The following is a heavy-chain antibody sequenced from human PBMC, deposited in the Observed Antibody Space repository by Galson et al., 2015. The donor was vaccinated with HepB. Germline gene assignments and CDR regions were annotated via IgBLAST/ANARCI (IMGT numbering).Heavy chain of an antibody. Sequence: SVKVSCKASGGTFSSYAISWVRQAPGQGLEWMGGIIPIFGTANYAQKFQGRVTITADESTSTAYMELSSLRSEDTAVYYCARASGEDIVVVPYYYYGMDVWGQGTTVTVSS. D-gene: IGHD2-2*01. J-gene: IGHJ6*02. CDR1: GGTFSSYA. CDR3: ARASGEDIVVVPYYYYGMDV. V-gene: IGHV1-69*13. CDR2: IIPIFGTA.